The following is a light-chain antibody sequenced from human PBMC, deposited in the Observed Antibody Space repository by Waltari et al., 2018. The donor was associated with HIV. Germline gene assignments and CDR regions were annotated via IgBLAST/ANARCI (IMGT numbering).Light chain of an antibody. CDR1: SSHIGSNT. Sequence: QSVLTQPPSASGTPGQRVAISCSGSSSHIGSNTITWYKQLSGTAPKLLINSNNQRPSGVPDRFSGSKSGTSGSLAISGLQSEDEADYYCAAWDDNRNAVVFGGGTKLTVL. V-gene: IGLV1-44*01. CDR2: SNN. J-gene: IGLJ2*01. CDR3: AAWDDNRNAVV.